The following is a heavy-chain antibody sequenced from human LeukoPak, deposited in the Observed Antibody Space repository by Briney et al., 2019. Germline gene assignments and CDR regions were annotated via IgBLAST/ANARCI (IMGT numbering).Heavy chain of an antibody. D-gene: IGHD3-22*01. CDR2: ISSSGITI. V-gene: IGHV3-48*04. CDR3: AKDTSYDSSGYYDY. J-gene: IGHJ4*02. Sequence: PGGSLRLSCAASGFTFSSYSMNWVRQAPGKGLEWVSYISSSGITIGYSDSVKGRFTISRDNAKNSLYLQMNSLRAEDMALYYCAKDTSYDSSGYYDYWGQGTLVTVSS. CDR1: GFTFSSYS.